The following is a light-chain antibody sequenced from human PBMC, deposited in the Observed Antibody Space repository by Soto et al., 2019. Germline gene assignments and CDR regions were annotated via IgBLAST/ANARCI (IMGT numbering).Light chain of an antibody. V-gene: IGLV1-47*01. CDR2: KNS. J-gene: IGLJ3*02. CDR1: SSNIGRNN. Sequence: QAVVTQPPSASGTPGQRVTISCSGSSSNIGRNNVYWYQQLPGTAPKLLIYKNSQRPSGVPDRFSGSKSGTSASLAISGLRSEDEADYYCAAWDDSLTGVFGGGTKVTVL. CDR3: AAWDDSLTGV.